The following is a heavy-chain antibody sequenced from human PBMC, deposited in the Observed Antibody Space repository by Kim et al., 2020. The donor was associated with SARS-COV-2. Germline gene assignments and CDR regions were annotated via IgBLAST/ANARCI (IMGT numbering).Heavy chain of an antibody. CDR3: ARANAWRATWTYYFDY. Sequence: GGSLRLSCAASGFTFSDYGMHWVRQAPGKGLQWVAIITYDESDEYYTDSVKGRFTISRDNSKNTLYLQMSSLRPEDTAVYYCARANAWRATWTYYFDY. V-gene: IGHV3-30*03. CDR2: ITYDESDE. D-gene: IGHD2-15*01. CDR1: GFTFSDYG. J-gene: IGHJ4*01.